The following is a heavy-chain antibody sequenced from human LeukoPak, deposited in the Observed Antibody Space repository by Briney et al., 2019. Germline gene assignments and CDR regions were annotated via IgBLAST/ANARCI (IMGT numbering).Heavy chain of an antibody. Sequence: SETLSLTCTVSGGSIRNYYWSWIRQPPGKGLEWIGYVYHTGNTKYDPPLESRATISIDTSKNQFSLKLSSVTAADSAVYYCAKGDGSGSYFDYWGQGTLVTVS. D-gene: IGHD3-10*01. CDR1: GGSIRNYY. CDR3: AKGDGSGSYFDY. J-gene: IGHJ4*02. CDR2: VYHTGNT. V-gene: IGHV4-59*01.